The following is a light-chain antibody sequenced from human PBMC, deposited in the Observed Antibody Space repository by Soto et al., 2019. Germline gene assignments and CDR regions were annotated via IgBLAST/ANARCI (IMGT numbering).Light chain of an antibody. CDR3: QQRSNWPLT. V-gene: IGKV3-11*01. CDR2: DTS. CDR1: QSVNNF. J-gene: IGKJ4*01. Sequence: EIVLTQSPATLSLSPGERATLSCRASQSVNNFLAWYQQKPGQAPRLLIYDTSNRATGVPDRFSGSGSGTDFTLTISTLEPEDFAVYYCQQRSNWPLTFGGGTKVEIK.